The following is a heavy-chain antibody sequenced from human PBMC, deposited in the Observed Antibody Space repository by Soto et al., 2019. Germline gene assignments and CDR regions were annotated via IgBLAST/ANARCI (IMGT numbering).Heavy chain of an antibody. CDR2: IYYSGST. CDR1: GGSISSYY. Sequence: SETLSLTCTVPGGSISSYYWSWIRQPPGKGLEWIGYIYYSGSTNYNPSLKSRVTISVDTSKNQFSLKLSSVTAADTAVYYCARHRIAAAGMVIDYWGQGTLVTVSS. J-gene: IGHJ4*02. V-gene: IGHV4-59*08. CDR3: ARHRIAAAGMVIDY. D-gene: IGHD6-13*01.